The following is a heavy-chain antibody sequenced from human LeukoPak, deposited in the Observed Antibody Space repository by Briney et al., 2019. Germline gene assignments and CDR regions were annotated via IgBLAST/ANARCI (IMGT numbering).Heavy chain of an antibody. Sequence: ASVKVSCKASGYTFTSYYMHWVRQAPGQGLEWMGWINPNSGGTNYAQKFQGRVTMTRDTSISTAYMELSRLRSDDTAVYYCAGTGPYYYDSSGYYEPYYFDYWGQGTLVTVSS. CDR2: INPNSGGT. CDR3: AGTGPYYYDSSGYYEPYYFDY. CDR1: GYTFTSYY. V-gene: IGHV1-2*02. D-gene: IGHD3-22*01. J-gene: IGHJ4*02.